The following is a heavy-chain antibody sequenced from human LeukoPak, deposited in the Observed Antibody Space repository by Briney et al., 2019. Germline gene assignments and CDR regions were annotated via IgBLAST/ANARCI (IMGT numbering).Heavy chain of an antibody. V-gene: IGHV3-48*04. CDR2: ISSTSSM. CDR3: ARGNYGDYDHYGMDV. Sequence: GGSLRLSCAASGFTFSSYAMSWVRQAPGKGLEWLSYISSTSSMYYADSVKGRFTISRDNAKNSLYLQMNSLRAEDTAVYYCARGNYGDYDHYGMDVWGQGTTVTVSS. D-gene: IGHD4-17*01. CDR1: GFTFSSYA. J-gene: IGHJ6*02.